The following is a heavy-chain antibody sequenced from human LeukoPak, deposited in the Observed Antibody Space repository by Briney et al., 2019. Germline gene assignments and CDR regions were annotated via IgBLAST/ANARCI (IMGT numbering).Heavy chain of an antibody. V-gene: IGHV3-23*01. CDR1: GFTFSSYG. Sequence: GGSLRLSCAASGFTFSSYGMSWVRQAPGKGLEWVSAISGSGGSTYYADSVKGRFTISRDNSKNTLYLQMNSLRAEDTAVYCCAKDLYSGKGWVFDYWGQGTLVTVSS. CDR2: ISGSGGST. J-gene: IGHJ4*02. CDR3: AKDLYSGKGWVFDY. D-gene: IGHD4-23*01.